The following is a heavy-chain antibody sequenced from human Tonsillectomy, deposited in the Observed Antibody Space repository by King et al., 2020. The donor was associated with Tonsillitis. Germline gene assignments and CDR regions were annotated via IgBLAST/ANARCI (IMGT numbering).Heavy chain of an antibody. CDR3: ARGTPYYYDSSGYYLYFDY. CDR1: GGSISSGDYY. D-gene: IGHD3-22*01. J-gene: IGHJ4*02. CDR2: IYYSGST. Sequence: VQLQESGPGLVKPSQTLSLTCTVSGGSISSGDYYWSWIRQHPGKGLEWIGYIYYSGSTYYNPSLKSRLTISVDTSKNQFSLKLSSVTAADTAVYYCARGTPYYYDSSGYYLYFDYWGQGTLVTVSS. V-gene: IGHV4-31*03.